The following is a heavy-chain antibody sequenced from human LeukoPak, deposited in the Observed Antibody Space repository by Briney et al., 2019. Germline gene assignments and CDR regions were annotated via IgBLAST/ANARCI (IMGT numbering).Heavy chain of an antibody. V-gene: IGHV1-69*01. Sequence: ASVKVSCKASGGTISSYAISWVRQAPGQGLEWMGGIIPIFGTANYAQKFQGRVTITADESTSTAYMELSSLRSEDTAVYYCAYSGGSMVRGVIDYWGQGTLVTVSS. D-gene: IGHD3-10*01. J-gene: IGHJ4*02. CDR2: IIPIFGTA. CDR1: GGTISSYA. CDR3: AYSGGSMVRGVIDY.